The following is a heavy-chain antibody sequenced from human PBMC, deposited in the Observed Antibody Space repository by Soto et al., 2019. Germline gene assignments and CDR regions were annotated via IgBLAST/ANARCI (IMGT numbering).Heavy chain of an antibody. Sequence: PSETLSLTCTGSCGSISSYYWSWIRQPPGKGLEWIGYIYYSGNTNYNPSLKSRVIISVDTSKNQFSLKLSSVTAADTAVYYCGRGEVDRYNWNYGIDYWGQGTLVTVSS. CDR3: GRGEVDRYNWNYGIDY. D-gene: IGHD1-7*01. CDR1: CGSISSYY. J-gene: IGHJ4*02. V-gene: IGHV4-59*01. CDR2: IYYSGNT.